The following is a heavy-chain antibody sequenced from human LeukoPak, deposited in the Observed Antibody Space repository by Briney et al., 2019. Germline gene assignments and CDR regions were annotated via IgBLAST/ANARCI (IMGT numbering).Heavy chain of an antibody. Sequence: ASVKVSRKASGGTFSSYANSGVRQAPGQGLEWMGGIIPIFGTANYAQKFQGRVTITADESTSTAYMELSSLRSEDTAVYYCAREDPSGYFDYWGQGTLVTVSS. V-gene: IGHV1-69*13. J-gene: IGHJ4*02. CDR3: AREDPSGYFDY. CDR2: IIPIFGTA. CDR1: GGTFSSYA.